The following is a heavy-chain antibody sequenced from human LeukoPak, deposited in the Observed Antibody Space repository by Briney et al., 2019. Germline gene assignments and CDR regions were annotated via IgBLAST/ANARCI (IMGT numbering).Heavy chain of an antibody. D-gene: IGHD3-3*01. V-gene: IGHV5-51*01. CDR3: ARLGPSAYDFYRPNVY. CDR1: GYSFTTYW. CDR2: IYPGDSDT. Sequence: GESLKISCQGSGYSFTTYWIGWVRQMPGKGLEWMGIIYPGDSDTRYSPSFQGQVTISADKSISTAYLQWSSLKASDTAMYYCARLGPSAYDFYRPNVYWGQGTLVTVSS. J-gene: IGHJ4*02.